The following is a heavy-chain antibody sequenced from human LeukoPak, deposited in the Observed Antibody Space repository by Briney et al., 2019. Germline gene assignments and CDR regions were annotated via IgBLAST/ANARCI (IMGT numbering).Heavy chain of an antibody. D-gene: IGHD2-21*01. CDR2: IHITEST. CDR1: SGSIINYY. CDR3: ARDHIXXXPDY. Sequence: PSETLSLTCTVSSGSIINYYWSWVRQSPGKGLEWIGRIHITESTNYNPSLKSRVTLSQDTSKSQISLRLRSVTAADTAVYYCARDHIXXXPDYWGQGILVSVSS. J-gene: IGHJ4*02. V-gene: IGHV4-4*07.